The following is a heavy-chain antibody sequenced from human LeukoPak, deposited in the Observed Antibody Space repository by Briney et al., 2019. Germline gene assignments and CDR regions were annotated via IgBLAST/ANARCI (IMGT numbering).Heavy chain of an antibody. CDR2: ISYTGSI. Sequence: SETLSLTCTVSGGSISSYYWTWIRLPPGKGLEWIGYISYTGSINYNPSLKSRVTISVDTSKNQFSLKLSSVTAADTAVYYCARGLHANDYWGQGTLVTVSS. CDR1: GGSISSYY. D-gene: IGHD3-16*01. CDR3: ARGLHANDY. J-gene: IGHJ4*02. V-gene: IGHV4-59*01.